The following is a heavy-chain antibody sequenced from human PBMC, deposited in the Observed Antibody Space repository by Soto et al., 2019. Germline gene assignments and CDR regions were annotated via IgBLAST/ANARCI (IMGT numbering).Heavy chain of an antibody. J-gene: IGHJ4*02. CDR2: IYYSGST. CDR3: ARGVDYGDD. V-gene: IGHV4-30-4*01. CDR1: GGSISSGDYY. Sequence: PSETLSLTCTVSGGSISSGDYYWSWIRQPPGKGLEWIGYIYYSGSTYYNPSLKSRVTISVDTSKNQFSLELSSVTAADTAVYYCARGVDYGDDWGQGTLVTVPQ.